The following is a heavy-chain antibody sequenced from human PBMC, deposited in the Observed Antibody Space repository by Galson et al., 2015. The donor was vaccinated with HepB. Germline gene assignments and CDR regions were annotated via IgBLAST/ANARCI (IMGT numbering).Heavy chain of an antibody. Sequence: SLRLSCAASGFTFSSYAMSWVRQAPGKGLEWVSAISGSGGSTYYADSVKGRFTISRDNSKNTLYLQMNSLRAEDTAVYYCAKDRGKGNIVATFDYWGQGTLVTVSS. CDR3: AKDRGKGNIVATFDY. CDR2: ISGSGGST. J-gene: IGHJ4*02. D-gene: IGHD5-12*01. CDR1: GFTFSSYA. V-gene: IGHV3-23*01.